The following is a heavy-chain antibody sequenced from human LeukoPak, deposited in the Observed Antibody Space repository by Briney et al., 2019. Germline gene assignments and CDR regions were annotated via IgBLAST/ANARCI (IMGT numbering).Heavy chain of an antibody. D-gene: IGHD4-17*01. CDR1: GGSISSSSYY. V-gene: IGHV4-39*01. CDR3: ARQGGYGDYAFRLY. J-gene: IGHJ4*02. CDR2: IYYSGST. Sequence: PSETLSLTCTVSGGSISSSSYYWGWIRQPPGKGLEWIWSIYYSGSTYYNPSLKSRVTISVDTSKNQFSLKLSSVTAADTAVYYCARQGGYGDYAFRLYWGQGTLVTVSS.